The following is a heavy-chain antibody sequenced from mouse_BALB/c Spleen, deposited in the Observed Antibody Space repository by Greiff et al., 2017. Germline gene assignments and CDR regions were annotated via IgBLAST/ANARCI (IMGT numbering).Heavy chain of an antibody. V-gene: IGHV1-54*01. CDR2: INPGSGGT. D-gene: IGHD2-4*01. CDR3: ARVDDYDNDAMDY. CDR1: GYAFTNYL. Sequence: QVQLQQSGAELVRPGTSVKVSCKASGYAFTNYLIEWVKQRPGQGLEWIGVINPGSGGTNYNEKFKGKATLTADKSSSTAYMQLSSLTSDDSAVYFGARVDDYDNDAMDYWGQGTSVTVSS. J-gene: IGHJ4*01.